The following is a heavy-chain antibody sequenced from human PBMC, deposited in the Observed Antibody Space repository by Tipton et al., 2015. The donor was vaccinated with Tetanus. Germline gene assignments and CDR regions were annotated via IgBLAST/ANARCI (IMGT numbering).Heavy chain of an antibody. V-gene: IGHV4-39*02. Sequence: TLSLTCTVSGGSMNTRTFYWGWIRQSPGKGLEWIGSIFYSGSTYYNPSLRSRVSISVDASKNQFSLTLKSVTAADTGVYYCARANYDFPKKGPFDSWGQGTLVIVSS. D-gene: IGHD3-3*01. CDR1: GGSMNTRTFY. J-gene: IGHJ4*02. CDR3: ARANYDFPKKGPFDS. CDR2: IFYSGST.